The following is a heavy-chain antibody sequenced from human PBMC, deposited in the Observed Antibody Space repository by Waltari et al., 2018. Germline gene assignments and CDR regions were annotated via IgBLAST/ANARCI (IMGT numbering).Heavy chain of an antibody. D-gene: IGHD3-10*01. J-gene: IGHJ3*01. Sequence: EVQLLESGGGLVQPGGSLRLSCAASGFRLSGSWMTWVRQAPGNGLEWVAEINPDGSGEYYVDSVNGRFTISRDNTKNSLYLQMNSLRPDDTAVYFCARDPAFGAFDFWGQGTVVTVSS. CDR1: GFRLSGSW. CDR3: ARDPAFGAFDF. CDR2: INPDGSGE. V-gene: IGHV3-7*01.